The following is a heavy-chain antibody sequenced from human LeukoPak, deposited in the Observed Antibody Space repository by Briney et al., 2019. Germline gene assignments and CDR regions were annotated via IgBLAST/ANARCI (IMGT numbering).Heavy chain of an antibody. J-gene: IGHJ6*02. D-gene: IGHD2-15*01. CDR2: IYYSGST. CDR3: ARDRDLGYCSGGSCYSVHYGMDV. CDR1: GGSISSYY. Sequence: TPSETLSLTCTVSGGSISSYYWSWIRQPPGKGLEWIGYIYYSGSTNYNPSLKSRVTISVDTSKNQFSLKLSSVTAADTAVYYCARDRDLGYCSGGSCYSVHYGMDVWGQGTTVTVSS. V-gene: IGHV4-59*01.